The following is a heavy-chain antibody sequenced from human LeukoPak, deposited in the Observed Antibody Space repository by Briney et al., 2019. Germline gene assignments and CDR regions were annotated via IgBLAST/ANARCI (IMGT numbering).Heavy chain of an antibody. CDR2: IIGSGDNT. CDR1: GFTFSSYA. CDR3: AKGSYYDSSGSFYFDY. J-gene: IGHJ4*02. V-gene: IGHV3-23*01. D-gene: IGHD3-22*01. Sequence: AGGSLRLSCAASGFTFSSYAMSWVRQAPGKGLEWVSGIIGSGDNTYYADSVKGRFTISRDNSKNTLYVQVNSLGTEDTAAYYCAKGSYYDSSGSFYFDYWGQGTLVTVSS.